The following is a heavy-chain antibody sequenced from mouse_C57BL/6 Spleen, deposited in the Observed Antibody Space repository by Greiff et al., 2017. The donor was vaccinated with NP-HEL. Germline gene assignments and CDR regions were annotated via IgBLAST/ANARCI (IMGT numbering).Heavy chain of an antibody. J-gene: IGHJ4*01. CDR3: ARPFYYGTPYYAMDY. CDR2: ISSGSSTI. CDR1: GFTFSDYG. D-gene: IGHD2-1*01. V-gene: IGHV5-17*01. Sequence: EVQRVESGGGLVKPGGSLKLSCAASGFTFSDYGMHWVRQAPEKGLEWVAYISSGSSTIYYADTVKGRFTISRDNAKNTLFLQMTSLRSEDTAMYYCARPFYYGTPYYAMDYWGQGTSVTVSS.